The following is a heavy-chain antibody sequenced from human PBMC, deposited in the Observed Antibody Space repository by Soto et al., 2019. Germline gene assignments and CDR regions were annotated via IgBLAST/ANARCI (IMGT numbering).Heavy chain of an antibody. V-gene: IGHV4-59*08. D-gene: IGHD6-6*01. CDR2: IYYSGST. J-gene: IGHJ4*02. Sequence: SETLSLTCTVSGGSISSYYWSWIRQPPGKGLEWIGYIYYSGSTNYNPSLKSRVTISVDTSKNQFSLKLSSVTAADTAVYYCARSSARGRGSSSPFDYWGQGTLVTVSS. CDR1: GGSISSYY. CDR3: ARSSARGRGSSSPFDY.